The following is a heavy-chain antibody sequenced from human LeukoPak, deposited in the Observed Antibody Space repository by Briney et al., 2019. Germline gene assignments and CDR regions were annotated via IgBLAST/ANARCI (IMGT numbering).Heavy chain of an antibody. CDR1: GGTFSSYA. J-gene: IGHJ4*02. CDR3: ARDIPDFGIPVDGNSDY. D-gene: IGHD3-16*01. Sequence: GASVKVSCKASGGTFSSYAISWVRQAPGQGLEWMGRIIPILGIANYAQKLQGRVTMTTDTSTSTAYMELRSLRSDDTAVYYCARDIPDFGIPVDGNSDYWGQGTLVTVSS. CDR2: IIPILGIA. V-gene: IGHV1-69*04.